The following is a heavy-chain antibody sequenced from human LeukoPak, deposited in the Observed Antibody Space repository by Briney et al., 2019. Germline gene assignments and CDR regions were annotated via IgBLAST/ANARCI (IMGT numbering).Heavy chain of an antibody. Sequence: VASVKVSCKASAYTFTGYYMHWVRQAPGQGLEWMGWINPNSGGTNYAQKFQGRVTMTRDTSIGTAYMELYSLRSDDTAVYYCARVEGDSGYELIDYWGQGTLATVSS. CDR1: AYTFTGYY. V-gene: IGHV1-2*02. CDR2: INPNSGGT. D-gene: IGHD5-12*01. J-gene: IGHJ4*02. CDR3: ARVEGDSGYELIDY.